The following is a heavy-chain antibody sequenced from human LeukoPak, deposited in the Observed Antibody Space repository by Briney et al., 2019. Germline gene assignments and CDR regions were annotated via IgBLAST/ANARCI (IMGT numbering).Heavy chain of an antibody. CDR1: GFTFSSYS. CDR3: TTSLSSSPNLDYYYYMDV. CDR2: IKSKTDGGTT. V-gene: IGHV3-15*01. D-gene: IGHD6-6*01. J-gene: IGHJ6*03. Sequence: AGGSLRLSCAASGFTFSSYSMNWVRQAPGKGLEWVGRIKSKTDGGTTDYAAPVKGRFTISRDDSKNTVYLQMNSLKTEDTAVYYCTTSLSSSPNLDYYYYMDVWGKGTTVTVSS.